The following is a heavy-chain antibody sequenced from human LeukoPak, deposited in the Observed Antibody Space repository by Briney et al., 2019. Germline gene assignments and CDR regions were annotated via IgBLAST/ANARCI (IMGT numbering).Heavy chain of an antibody. J-gene: IGHJ4*02. Sequence: ASVKVSCKASGYTFTSYGITWVRQAPGQGLEWMGWISVHNGNTNFAQKLQGRVSMTTDTSTSTAYMELRSLRSDDTAVYYCARGGDDYVWGSYRPYDYWGQGTLVTVSS. D-gene: IGHD3-16*02. CDR1: GYTFTSYG. CDR2: ISVHNGNT. CDR3: ARGGDDYVWGSYRPYDY. V-gene: IGHV1-18*01.